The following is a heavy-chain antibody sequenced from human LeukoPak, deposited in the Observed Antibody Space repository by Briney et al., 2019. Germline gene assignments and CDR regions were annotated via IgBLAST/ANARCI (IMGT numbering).Heavy chain of an antibody. CDR1: GFTFSSYW. D-gene: IGHD6-13*01. Sequence: GGSLRLSCAASGFTFSSYWMSWVRQAPGKGLEWVSYISSSSSTIYYADSVKGRFTISRDNAKNSLYLQMNSLRAEDTAVYYCARDQGIAAAGDYFDYWGQGTLVTVSS. CDR2: ISSSSSTI. V-gene: IGHV3-48*01. CDR3: ARDQGIAAAGDYFDY. J-gene: IGHJ4*02.